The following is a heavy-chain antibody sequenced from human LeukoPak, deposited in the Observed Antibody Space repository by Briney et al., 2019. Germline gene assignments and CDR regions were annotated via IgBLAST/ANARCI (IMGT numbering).Heavy chain of an antibody. CDR3: AGNSGWARYFDY. CDR1: GFTVSSKY. Sequence: SGGSLRLSCAASGFTVSSKYMSWVRQAPGKGLEWVANIKQDGSEKYYVDSVKGRFTISRDNAKNSLYLQMNSLRAEDTAVYYCAGNSGWARYFDYWGQGTLVTVSS. D-gene: IGHD6-19*01. J-gene: IGHJ4*02. V-gene: IGHV3-7*05. CDR2: IKQDGSEK.